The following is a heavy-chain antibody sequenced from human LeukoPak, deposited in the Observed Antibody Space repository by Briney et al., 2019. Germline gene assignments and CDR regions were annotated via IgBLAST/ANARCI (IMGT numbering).Heavy chain of an antibody. Sequence: PGGSLRLSCAASGFTFSNYPIHWVRQAPGKGLEFVSSIHSNGITTYYGHSVKGRFTVSRDNSKNSLYLQMNSLRAEDTAVYYCATDYGANSGGFDYWGQGTLVTVSS. CDR2: IHSNGITT. V-gene: IGHV3-64*01. CDR3: ATDYGANSGGFDY. D-gene: IGHD4-23*01. J-gene: IGHJ4*02. CDR1: GFTFSNYP.